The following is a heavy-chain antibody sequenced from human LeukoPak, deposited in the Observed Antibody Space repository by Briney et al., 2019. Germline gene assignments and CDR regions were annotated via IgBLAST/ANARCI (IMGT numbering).Heavy chain of an antibody. Sequence: PGGSLRLSCAASGFTFSSYAMSWVRQAPGKGLEWVSAISGSGGSTYYADPVKGRFTISRDNSKNTLYLQMNSLRAEDTAVYYCAKVILWFRELDAFDIWGQGTMVTVSS. V-gene: IGHV3-23*01. CDR2: ISGSGGST. J-gene: IGHJ3*02. CDR1: GFTFSSYA. CDR3: AKVILWFRELDAFDI. D-gene: IGHD3-10*01.